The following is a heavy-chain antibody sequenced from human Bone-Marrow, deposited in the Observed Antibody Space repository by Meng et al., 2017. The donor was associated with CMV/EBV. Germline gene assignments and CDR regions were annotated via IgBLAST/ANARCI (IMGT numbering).Heavy chain of an antibody. Sequence: GESLKISCAASGFTFSSYDMNWVRQPPGKGLEWVSSVTSRSDYIYYAASVKGRFTISRDNTDNSQYLQMHSLTAEDTAVYYCARQYSSGWNYAMDVWGQGTTVTVSS. J-gene: IGHJ6*02. CDR2: VTSRSDYI. D-gene: IGHD6-19*01. CDR1: GFTFSSYD. V-gene: IGHV3-21*01. CDR3: ARQYSSGWNYAMDV.